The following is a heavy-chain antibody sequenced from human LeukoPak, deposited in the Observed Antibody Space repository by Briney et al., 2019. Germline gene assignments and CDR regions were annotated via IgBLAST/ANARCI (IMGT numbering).Heavy chain of an antibody. CDR2: IYYSGST. V-gene: IGHV4-61*01. D-gene: IGHD3-22*01. CDR1: GGSISSGSYY. CDR3: AREECGYYYDSSGYYCRFDP. J-gene: IGHJ5*02. Sequence: SETLSLTCTVSGGSISSGSYYWSWIRQPPGKGLEWIGYIYYSGSTNYNPSLKSRVTISVDTSKNQFSLKLSSVTAADTAVYYCAREECGYYYDSSGYYCRFDPWGQGTLVTVSS.